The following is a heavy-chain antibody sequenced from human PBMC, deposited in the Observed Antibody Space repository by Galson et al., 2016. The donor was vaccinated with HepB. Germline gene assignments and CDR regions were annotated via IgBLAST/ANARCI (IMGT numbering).Heavy chain of an antibody. D-gene: IGHD3-16*01. CDR3: AKDGWRSSVGYFYYYGLDV. Sequence: SLRLSCAASGFTFSNYGMNWVRQAPVKGLEWVSAITGSGDSPYYADSVKGRFTISRDNSKNTLYLQMNSLRAEDTAVYYCAKDGWRSSVGYFYYYGLDVWGHGTTVTVSS. CDR2: ITGSGDSP. V-gene: IGHV3-23*01. CDR1: GFTFSNYG. J-gene: IGHJ6*02.